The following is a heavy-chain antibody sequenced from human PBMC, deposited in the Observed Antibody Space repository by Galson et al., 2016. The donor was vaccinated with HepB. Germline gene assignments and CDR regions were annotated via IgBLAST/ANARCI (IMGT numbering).Heavy chain of an antibody. D-gene: IGHD3-3*01. Sequence: SVKVSCKASGYAYTSYGINWLRQAPGQGPERMGCISAANGKTLYAPKFQGRVTLTTDTSTSTAYMELTSLKSDDTAVYYCARSSFGVSNPWGQGTLVTVSS. CDR2: ISAANGKT. CDR3: ARSSFGVSNP. J-gene: IGHJ5*02. CDR1: GYAYTSYG. V-gene: IGHV1-18*01.